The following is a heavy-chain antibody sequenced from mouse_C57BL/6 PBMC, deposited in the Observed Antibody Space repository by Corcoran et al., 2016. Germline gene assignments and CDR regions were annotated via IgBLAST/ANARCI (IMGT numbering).Heavy chain of an antibody. Sequence: QIQLVQSGPELKKPGETVKISCKASGYTFTTYGMSWVKQAPGKGLKWMGWINTYSGVPTYADDFKGRFAFSLETSASTAYLQINNLKNEDTATYFCARDYYGSFYAMDYWGQGTSVTVSS. V-gene: IGHV9-3*01. CDR2: INTYSGVP. CDR1: GYTFTTYG. J-gene: IGHJ4*01. D-gene: IGHD1-1*01. CDR3: ARDYYGSFYAMDY.